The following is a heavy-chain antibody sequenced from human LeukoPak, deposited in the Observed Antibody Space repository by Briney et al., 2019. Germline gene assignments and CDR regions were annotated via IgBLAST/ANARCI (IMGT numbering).Heavy chain of an antibody. Sequence: SETLSLTCAVYGGSFSGYYWSWIRQPPGKGLEWIGEINHSGSTNYNPSLKSRVTISVDTSKNQFSLKLSSVTAADTAVYYCASSAYCSSTSCYRTLDYWGQGTLVTVSS. V-gene: IGHV4-34*01. CDR1: GGSFSGYY. J-gene: IGHJ4*02. D-gene: IGHD2-2*01. CDR3: ASSAYCSSTSCYRTLDY. CDR2: INHSGST.